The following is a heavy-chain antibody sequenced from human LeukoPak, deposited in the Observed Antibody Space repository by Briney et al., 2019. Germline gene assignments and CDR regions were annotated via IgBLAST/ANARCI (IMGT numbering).Heavy chain of an antibody. CDR1: GFASSDYW. CDR3: ATSDDTAAGPH. CDR2: INQDGSFK. V-gene: IGHV3-7*01. J-gene: IGHJ4*02. Sequence: GGSLRLSCAASGFASSDYWMTWVRQAPGKGLEWVANINQDGSFKFYVDSVRGRFTISRDNAKNSLYLQMNSLGAEDTAVYYCATSDDTAAGPHWGQGTLVMVSS. D-gene: IGHD6-13*01.